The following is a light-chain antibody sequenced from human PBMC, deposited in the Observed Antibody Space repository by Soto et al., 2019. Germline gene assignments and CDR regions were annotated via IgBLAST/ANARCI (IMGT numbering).Light chain of an antibody. J-gene: IGKJ4*01. V-gene: IGKV3-15*01. CDR3: QQHINWPLT. Sequence: EIVMTQSPATLSVSPGERVTLSCRATQSVSSSLAWYQQKPGQSPRLLIYGASTRATGIPARFSGSGSGTEFSLTISSLQSEDFAVYYCQQHINWPLTFGGGTKVEI. CDR1: QSVSSS. CDR2: GAS.